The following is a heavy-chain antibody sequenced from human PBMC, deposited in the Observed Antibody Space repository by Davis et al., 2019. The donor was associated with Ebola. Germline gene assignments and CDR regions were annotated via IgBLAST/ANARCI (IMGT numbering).Heavy chain of an antibody. CDR2: INHSGST. CDR1: GGSFSGYY. J-gene: IGHJ3*02. Sequence: MPSETLSLTCAVYGGSFSGYYWSWIRQPPGKGLEWIGEINHSGSTNYNPSLKSRVTISVDTSKNQFSLKLSSVTAADTAVYYCARVCDSSSWDDAFDIWGQGTMVTVSS. V-gene: IGHV4-34*01. CDR3: ARVCDSSSWDDAFDI. D-gene: IGHD6-13*01.